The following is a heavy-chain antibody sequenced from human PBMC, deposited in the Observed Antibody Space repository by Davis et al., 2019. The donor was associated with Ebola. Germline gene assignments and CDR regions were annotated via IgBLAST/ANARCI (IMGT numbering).Heavy chain of an antibody. V-gene: IGHV3-7*01. J-gene: IGHJ4*02. CDR3: AKVPTRDLSPGY. CDR1: GFTFRSYS. D-gene: IGHD7-27*01. Sequence: GESLKISCAASGFTFRSYSMNWVRQAPGKGLEWVANIKPDGSEKFYGDSVKGRFTISRDNAKNSLYLQMNSLRAEDTAMYYCAKVPTRDLSPGYWGQGTLVTVSS. CDR2: IKPDGSEK.